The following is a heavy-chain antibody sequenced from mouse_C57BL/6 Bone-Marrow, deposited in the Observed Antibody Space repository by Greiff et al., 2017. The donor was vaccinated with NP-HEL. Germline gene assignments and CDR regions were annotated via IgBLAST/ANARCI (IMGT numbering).Heavy chain of an antibody. Sequence: QVQLQQSGAELVRPGTSVKLSCKASGYTFTSYWMHWVKQRPGQGLEWIGVIDPSDSYTNYNQKFKGKATLTVDTSSSTAYMQLSSLTSEDSAVYYCAKTPDYYGAHYAMDYWGQGTSVTVSS. V-gene: IGHV1-59*01. J-gene: IGHJ4*01. D-gene: IGHD1-1*01. CDR1: GYTFTSYW. CDR3: AKTPDYYGAHYAMDY. CDR2: IDPSDSYT.